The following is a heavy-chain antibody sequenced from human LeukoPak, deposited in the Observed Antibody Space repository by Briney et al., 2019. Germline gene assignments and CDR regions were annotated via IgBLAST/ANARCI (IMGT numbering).Heavy chain of an antibody. Sequence: GGSLRLSCAAYGFTVGSTAMSWVRRAPNKGLEWVSSISEGGSTYYSDSVKGRFTISRDRSRNTLYLQMSSLRAEDTAVYYCAKDQAAAGHSYFDYWGQGTLVTVSS. J-gene: IGHJ4*02. CDR1: GFTVGSTA. D-gene: IGHD6-13*01. V-gene: IGHV3-23*01. CDR3: AKDQAAAGHSYFDY. CDR2: ISEGGST.